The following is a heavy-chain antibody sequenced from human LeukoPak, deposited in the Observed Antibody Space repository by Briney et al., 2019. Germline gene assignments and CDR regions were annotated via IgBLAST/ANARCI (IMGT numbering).Heavy chain of an antibody. V-gene: IGHV5-51*01. CDR3: ARDLGRYYDSSGYYGY. D-gene: IGHD3-22*01. J-gene: IGHJ4*02. CDR2: IYPGDSDT. CDR1: GYSFTSYW. Sequence: RGESLKISCKGSGYSFTSYWIGWVRQMPGKGLEWMGIIYPGDSDTRYSPSFQGQVTISADKSISTAYLQWSSLKASDTAMYYCARDLGRYYDSSGYYGYWGQGTLVTVSS.